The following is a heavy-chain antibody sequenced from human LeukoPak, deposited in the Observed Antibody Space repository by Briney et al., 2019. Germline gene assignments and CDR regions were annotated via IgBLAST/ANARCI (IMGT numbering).Heavy chain of an antibody. CDR1: GFTFSSYA. D-gene: IGHD2-2*01. CDR3: AREQMPPGGYCSGTSCHGDWYFDL. CDR2: ISGSGGST. Sequence: GRSLSLSCAASGFTFSSYAMSWVRQAPGKGLEWVSAISGSGGSTYYADSVKGRFTISRDNSKNTLYLQMNSLRAEDTAVYYCAREQMPPGGYCSGTSCHGDWYFDLWGRGTLVTVSS. V-gene: IGHV3-23*01. J-gene: IGHJ2*01.